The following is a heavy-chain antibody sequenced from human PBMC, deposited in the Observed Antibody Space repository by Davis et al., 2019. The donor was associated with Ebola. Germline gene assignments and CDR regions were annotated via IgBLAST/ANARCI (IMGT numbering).Heavy chain of an antibody. Sequence: PGGSLRLSCAASGFTFSSYAMSWVRQAPGKGLEWVSAISGSGGSTYYADSVKGRFTISRDNSKNTLYLQMNSLRAEDTAVYYCAKGGYCTNGVCLDYYGMDVWGQGTTVTVSS. CDR3: AKGGYCTNGVCLDYYGMDV. CDR2: ISGSGGST. D-gene: IGHD2-8*01. J-gene: IGHJ6*02. CDR1: GFTFSSYA. V-gene: IGHV3-23*01.